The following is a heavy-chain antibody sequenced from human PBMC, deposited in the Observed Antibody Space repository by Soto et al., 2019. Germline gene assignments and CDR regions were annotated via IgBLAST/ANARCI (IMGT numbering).Heavy chain of an antibody. Sequence: QVQLVESGGGVVQPGGSLRLSCTTSGFTFNTYGMYWVRQAPGKGLEWVAIIWYDGSHKYYGDSVKGRFTISRDNSKNTLYLQMNSLRAEDTALYYCARGDCTGAYCYSWPFNYGVDVWGQGTTVTVSS. CDR1: GFTFNTYG. D-gene: IGHD2-15*01. J-gene: IGHJ6*02. CDR2: IWYDGSHK. V-gene: IGHV3-33*08. CDR3: ARGDCTGAYCYSWPFNYGVDV.